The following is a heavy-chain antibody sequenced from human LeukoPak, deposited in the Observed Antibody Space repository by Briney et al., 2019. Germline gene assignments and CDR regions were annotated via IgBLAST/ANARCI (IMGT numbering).Heavy chain of an antibody. CDR2: ISDSGGST. V-gene: IGHV3-23*01. D-gene: IGHD1-26*01. J-gene: IGHJ4*02. CDR3: AKDLYSGSRRIFDY. Sequence: GGSLRLSCAASGFTFSNYAMNWVRQAPGKGLEWVSVISDSGGSTYYADSVKGRFTISRDNSKNTLYLQMNSLRAEDTAVYYCAKDLYSGSRRIFDYWGRGTLVTVSS. CDR1: GFTFSNYA.